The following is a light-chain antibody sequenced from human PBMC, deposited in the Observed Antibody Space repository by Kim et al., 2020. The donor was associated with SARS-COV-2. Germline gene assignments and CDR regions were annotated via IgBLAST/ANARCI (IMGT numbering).Light chain of an antibody. Sequence: EIVLTQSPGTLSLSPGERATLSCRASQSVSSSYLAWYQQKPGQAPRLLIYGASSRATGIPDRFSGSESGTDFTLTISRLEPEDFAVYYCQQYGSPWTFGQGTKVEIK. CDR1: QSVSSSY. V-gene: IGKV3-20*01. CDR3: QQYGSPWT. CDR2: GAS. J-gene: IGKJ1*01.